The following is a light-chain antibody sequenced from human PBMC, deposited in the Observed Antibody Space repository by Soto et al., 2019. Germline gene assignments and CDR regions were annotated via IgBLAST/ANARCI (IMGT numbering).Light chain of an antibody. CDR2: AVS. CDR1: NSDVGGYNF. V-gene: IGLV2-11*01. Sequence: QLVLTQPRSVSGSPGQSVTISCTGTNSDVGGYNFVSWYQQLPGKAPKLMISAVSQRPSGVPDRFSGSKSGNTASLTISGLQADDEADYFCCSYTASDIWVFGGGTKVTVL. CDR3: CSYTASDIWV. J-gene: IGLJ3*02.